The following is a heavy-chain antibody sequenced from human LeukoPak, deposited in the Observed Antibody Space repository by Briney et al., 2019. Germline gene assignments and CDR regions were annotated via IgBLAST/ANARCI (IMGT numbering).Heavy chain of an antibody. CDR2: ISGSGGST. V-gene: IGHV3-23*01. CDR1: GFSFSSYA. Sequence: GGSLRLSCAASGFSFSSYAMSWVRQAPGKGLEWVSAISGSGGSTYYADSVKGRFTISRDNSKNTLYLQMNSLRAEDTAVYYCAKSHLSETDAFDIWGQGTMVTVSS. CDR3: AKSHLSETDAFDI. J-gene: IGHJ3*02.